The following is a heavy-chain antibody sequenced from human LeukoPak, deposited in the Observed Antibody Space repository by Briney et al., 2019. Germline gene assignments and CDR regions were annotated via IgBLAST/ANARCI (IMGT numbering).Heavy chain of an antibody. Sequence: GGSLRLPCAASGFTFSSYAMSWVRQAPGKGLEWVSAISGSGGSTYYADSVKGRFTISRDNSKNTLYLQMNSLRAEDTAVYYCAKDLDYGDYPDYWGQGTLVTVSS. CDR2: ISGSGGST. D-gene: IGHD4-17*01. V-gene: IGHV3-23*01. CDR3: AKDLDYGDYPDY. J-gene: IGHJ4*02. CDR1: GFTFSSYA.